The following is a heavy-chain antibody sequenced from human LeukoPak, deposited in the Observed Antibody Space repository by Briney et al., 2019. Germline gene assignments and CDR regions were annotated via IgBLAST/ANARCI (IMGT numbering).Heavy chain of an antibody. J-gene: IGHJ5*02. CDR1: GFTFSSYS. V-gene: IGHV3-21*05. CDR3: ARVPGSSKAPNWFDR. CDR2: ISSSSSYI. Sequence: GGSLRLSCAASGFTFSSYSMNWVRQAPGKGLEWVSYISSSSSYIYYADSVKGRFTISRDNAKNSLYLQMNSLRAEDTAVYYCARVPGSSKAPNWFDRWGQGTLVTVSS. D-gene: IGHD6-13*01.